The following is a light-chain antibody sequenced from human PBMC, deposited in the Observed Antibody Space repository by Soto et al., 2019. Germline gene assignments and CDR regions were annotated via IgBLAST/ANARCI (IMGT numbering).Light chain of an antibody. Sequence: QLVLTQPPSVSGAPGQRVTISCTGSSSNIGAGYDVHWYQHLPGKAPKLLIYGNSNRPSGVPDRFSGSKSGTSASLAITGLQAEDEADYDCQSYDSSLSVVVFGGGTKLTVL. V-gene: IGLV1-40*01. J-gene: IGLJ2*01. CDR1: SSNIGAGYD. CDR2: GNS. CDR3: QSYDSSLSVVV.